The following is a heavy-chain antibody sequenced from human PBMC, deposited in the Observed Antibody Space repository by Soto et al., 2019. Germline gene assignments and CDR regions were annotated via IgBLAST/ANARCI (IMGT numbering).Heavy chain of an antibody. V-gene: IGHV3-48*01. Sequence: GGSLRLSCAASGFTFSSYSMNWVRQAPGKGLEWVSYISSSSSTIYYADSVKGRFTISRDNAKNSLYLQMNSLRAEETAVYYCARTVYCSGGSCYDYGYYYYYYMDVWGKGTTVTVSS. CDR3: ARTVYCSGGSCYDYGYYYYYYMDV. CDR2: ISSSSSTI. D-gene: IGHD2-15*01. J-gene: IGHJ6*03. CDR1: GFTFSSYS.